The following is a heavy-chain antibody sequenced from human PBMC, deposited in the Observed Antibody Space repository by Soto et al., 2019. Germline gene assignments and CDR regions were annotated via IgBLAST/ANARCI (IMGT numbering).Heavy chain of an antibody. V-gene: IGHV6-1*01. J-gene: IGHJ4*02. CDR2: TYYRSKWYN. D-gene: IGHD1-26*01. CDR1: VDRVSSNSAA. Sequence: SQTLSLTCAISVDRVSSNSAAWDLISQSPSRGLEWLGRTYYRSKWYNDYAVSVKSRITINPDTTKNQFSLQLNSVTHEDTAVYCCARDALGSGSYIMSFDYWGQGTLVTVSS. CDR3: ARDALGSGSYIMSFDY.